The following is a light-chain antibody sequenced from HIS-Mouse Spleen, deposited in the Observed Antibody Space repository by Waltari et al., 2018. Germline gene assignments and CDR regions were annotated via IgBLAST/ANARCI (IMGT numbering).Light chain of an antibody. CDR1: SSDVGGYTY. J-gene: IGLJ3*02. CDR2: DGS. Sequence: QSALTQPASVSGSPGQSITISCTGTSSDVGGYTYVSWYQQHPGKAPKLMIYDGSNRPSGGSNRFSGSKSGNTASLTISGLQAEDEADYYCSSYTSSSNWVFGGGTKLTVL. CDR3: SSYTSSSNWV. V-gene: IGLV2-14*03.